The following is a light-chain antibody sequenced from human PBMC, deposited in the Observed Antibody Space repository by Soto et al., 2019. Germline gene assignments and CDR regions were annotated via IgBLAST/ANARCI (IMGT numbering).Light chain of an antibody. V-gene: IGKV3-20*01. CDR1: QSVSSRY. CDR3: QQFGTSPPIT. CDR2: DAS. J-gene: IGKJ5*01. Sequence: EIVSTQSPGSLSLSPGERATRSCRGGQSVSSRYLAWYQQKPGQAPRLLIYDASSRATGIPDRFIGSGSGTDFTLTISRLEPEDFAVYYCQQFGTSPPITFGQGTRLEIK.